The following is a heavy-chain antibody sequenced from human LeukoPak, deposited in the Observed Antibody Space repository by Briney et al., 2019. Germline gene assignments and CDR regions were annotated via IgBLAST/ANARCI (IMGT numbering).Heavy chain of an antibody. V-gene: IGHV1-2*02. J-gene: IGHJ4*02. Sequence: ASVKVSCKASGYTFTSYYMHWVRQAPGQSLEWMGWINPSNGITKYTHKYQGRATMTRDTSISTAYMELSSLRSDDTAVYYCARNDLGAETHSIDYWGQGTLVAVSS. CDR2: INPSNGIT. CDR1: GYTFTSYY. CDR3: ARNDLGAETHSIDY. D-gene: IGHD1-26*01.